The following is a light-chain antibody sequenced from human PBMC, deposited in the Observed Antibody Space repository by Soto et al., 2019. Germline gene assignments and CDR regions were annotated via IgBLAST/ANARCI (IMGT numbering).Light chain of an antibody. J-gene: IGKJ1*01. CDR3: HQRYSTPRT. CDR1: QIISNS. CDR2: AAS. V-gene: IGKV1-39*01. Sequence: DIQMTQSPSSLSAAVGDRVTITCRASQIISNSLNWYQQKQVKAPKRLMYAASSLPSGLQSRFGRSGSRTDLTLTISSLQPENFATYYCHQRYSTPRTFGQVNKVEIK.